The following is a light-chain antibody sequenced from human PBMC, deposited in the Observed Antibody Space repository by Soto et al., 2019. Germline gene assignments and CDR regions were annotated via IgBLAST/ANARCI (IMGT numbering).Light chain of an antibody. J-gene: IGKJ1*01. V-gene: IGKV1-33*01. CDR1: QDIRNY. CDR3: QQYDKLVT. Sequence: DIQMTQSPSSLSASIGDRVTITCQASQDIRNYLNWYQQKPGKAPDLLIHVASNLETGVPSRFSGSGSGTVFTFTISSLQPEDIATYYCQQYDKLVTFGQGTKVELK. CDR2: VAS.